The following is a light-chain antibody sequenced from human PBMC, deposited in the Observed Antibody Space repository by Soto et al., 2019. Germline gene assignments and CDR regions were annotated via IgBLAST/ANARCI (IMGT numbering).Light chain of an antibody. CDR2: GAS. V-gene: IGKV3-20*01. CDR1: QSVTNSF. Sequence: EVVLTQSPRTLSLSPGERATLSCRASQSVTNSFLDWYQQKPGQAPRLLIYGASIRATGIPERFIGSGSGSDFVLTISRLEREDSAVYYCQQYGIEPEIFTFGPGTRVEI. CDR3: QQYGIEPEIFT. J-gene: IGKJ3*01.